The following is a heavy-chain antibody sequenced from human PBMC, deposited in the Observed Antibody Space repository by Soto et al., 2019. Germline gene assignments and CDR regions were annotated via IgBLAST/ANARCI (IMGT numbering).Heavy chain of an antibody. V-gene: IGHV3-30*04. Sequence: PGGSLRLSCAASGFTFSSYAMHCVRQAPGKGLEWVAVISYDGSNNYYADSVKGRFTISRDNSKNTLYLQMNSLGAEDTAVYYCAKDPRVGGYYYGMVVWGQGTTVTVSS. D-gene: IGHD2-15*01. J-gene: IGHJ6*02. CDR3: AKDPRVGGYYYGMVV. CDR1: GFTFSSYA. CDR2: ISYDGSNN.